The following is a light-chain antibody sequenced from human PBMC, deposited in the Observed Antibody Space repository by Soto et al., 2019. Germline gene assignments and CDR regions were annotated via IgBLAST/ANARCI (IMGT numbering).Light chain of an antibody. CDR1: SCNIGSNT. Sequence: QSVLTQPPSASGTPGQRVTISCSGSSCNIGSNTVNWYQQLPGTAPTLLIYSNNQRPSGVPDRFSGSKSGTSASLATSGLQSEDEADYYCAAWDDSLNGYYVFGTGTKLTVL. J-gene: IGLJ1*01. V-gene: IGLV1-44*01. CDR3: AAWDDSLNGYYV. CDR2: SNN.